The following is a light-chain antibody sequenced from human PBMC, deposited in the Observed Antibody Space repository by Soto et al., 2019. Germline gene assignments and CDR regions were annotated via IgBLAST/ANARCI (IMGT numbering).Light chain of an antibody. CDR2: GAF. Sequence: EIVLTQSPATLSLSPGERATLSCRASPSVANFVAWYQQKPGQAPRLLIYGAFNRATGIPARFSGSGSGTDFTLTISSLEPEDFAVYYCQQYGNSPITFGQGARLEIK. V-gene: IGKV3-11*01. J-gene: IGKJ5*01. CDR3: QQYGNSPIT. CDR1: PSVANF.